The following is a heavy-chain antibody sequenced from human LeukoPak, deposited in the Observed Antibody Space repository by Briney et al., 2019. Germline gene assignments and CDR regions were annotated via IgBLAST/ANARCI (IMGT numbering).Heavy chain of an antibody. CDR3: AKGYYCDSSGYLDY. J-gene: IGHJ4*02. CDR2: ISWNSGSI. CDR1: RFTFDDYA. Sequence: PGGSLRLSCAASRFTFDDYAMHWVRQAPGKGLEWVSGISWNSGSIGYADSVKGRFTISRDNAKNSLYLQMNSLRAEDMALYYCAKGYYCDSSGYLDYWGQGTLVTVSS. D-gene: IGHD3-22*01. V-gene: IGHV3-9*03.